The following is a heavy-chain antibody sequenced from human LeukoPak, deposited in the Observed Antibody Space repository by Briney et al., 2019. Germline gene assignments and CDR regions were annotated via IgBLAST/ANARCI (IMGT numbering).Heavy chain of an antibody. CDR2: ISGSGGST. Sequence: GGSLRLTCAASGFTFSSYAMSWVRQAPGKGLEWVSAISGSGGSTYYADSVKGRFTISRDNAKNTLYLQMNSLRAEDTAVYYCAKNWVASSWFNWFDPWGQGTLVTASS. D-gene: IGHD6-13*01. V-gene: IGHV3-23*01. CDR3: AKNWVASSWFNWFDP. J-gene: IGHJ5*02. CDR1: GFTFSSYA.